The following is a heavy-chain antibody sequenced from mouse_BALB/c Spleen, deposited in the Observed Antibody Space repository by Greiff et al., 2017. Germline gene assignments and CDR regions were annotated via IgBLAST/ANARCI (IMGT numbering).Heavy chain of an antibody. CDR3: AREGGVRGAWFAY. D-gene: IGHD2-14*01. CDR2: ISSGGSYT. V-gene: IGHV5-9-4*01. Sequence: EVQGVESGGGLVKPGGSLKLSCAASGFTFSSYAMSWVRQSPEKRLEWVAEISSGGSYTYYPDTVTGRFTISRDNAKNTLYLGMSSLRSEDTAMYYCAREGGVRGAWFAYWGQGTLVTVSA. J-gene: IGHJ3*01. CDR1: GFTFSSYA.